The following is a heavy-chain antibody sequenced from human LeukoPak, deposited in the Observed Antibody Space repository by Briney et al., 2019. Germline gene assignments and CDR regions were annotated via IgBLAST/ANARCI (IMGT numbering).Heavy chain of an antibody. CDR1: EFVFSDYY. D-gene: IGHD3-10*01. CDR2: ISDSGSTI. CDR3: AREMEGDYGSGTFFDL. J-gene: IGHJ4*02. Sequence: GGSLRLSCAASEFVFSDYYMGWIRQAPGKGLEWVSYISDSGSTIYYADSVKGRFTISRDNVKNSLYLQMNGLRAEDTAVYYCAREMEGDYGSGTFFDLWGQGNMVTVSS. V-gene: IGHV3-11*01.